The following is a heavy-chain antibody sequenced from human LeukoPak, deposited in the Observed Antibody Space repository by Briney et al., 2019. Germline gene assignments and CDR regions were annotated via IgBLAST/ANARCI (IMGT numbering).Heavy chain of an antibody. Sequence: PGGSLRLSCAASGFTFSSYWIHWVRQAPGKGLVYVSRINSDGTSTSYADSVKGRFTISRDNAKNTLYLLMNSLRAEDTAVYYCARDIGYSPFDYWGQGTLVTVSS. D-gene: IGHD2-15*01. CDR3: ARDIGYSPFDY. J-gene: IGHJ4*02. V-gene: IGHV3-74*01. CDR1: GFTFSSYW. CDR2: INSDGTST.